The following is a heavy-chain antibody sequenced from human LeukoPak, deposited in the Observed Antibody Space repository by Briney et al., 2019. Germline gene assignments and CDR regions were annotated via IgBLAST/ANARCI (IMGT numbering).Heavy chain of an antibody. CDR3: AKGSSYGDSFDY. CDR1: GFPFVKSW. V-gene: IGHV3-74*03. Sequence: GGSLRLSCAASGFPFVKSWMHWVRQAPGKGLVWISRIHNDGSGTTYADSVKGRFTISRDNSKNTLYLQMNSLRAEDTAVYYCAKGSSYGDSFDYWGQGTLVTVSS. D-gene: IGHD6-13*01. J-gene: IGHJ4*02. CDR2: IHNDGSGT.